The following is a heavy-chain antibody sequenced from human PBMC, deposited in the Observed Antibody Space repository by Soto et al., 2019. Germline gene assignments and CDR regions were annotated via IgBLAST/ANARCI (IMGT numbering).Heavy chain of an antibody. J-gene: IGHJ4*02. D-gene: IGHD2-15*01. CDR2: ISGYNGNS. CDR3: AREEIQDIVVVVVAPEGLGY. V-gene: IGHV1-18*01. Sequence: QVQLVQSGAEVKKPGASVKVSCKASGYTFTSYGISWVRQAPGQGLEWMGRISGYNGNSNYAQNLQGRVTMTTDTSTSTAYMVLRSLRSDATALYYCAREEIQDIVVVVVAPEGLGYWGQGTLVTVSS. CDR1: GYTFTSYG.